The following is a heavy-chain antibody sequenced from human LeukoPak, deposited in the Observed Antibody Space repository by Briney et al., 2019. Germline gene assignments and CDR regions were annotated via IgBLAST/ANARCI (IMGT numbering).Heavy chain of an antibody. Sequence: SETLSLTCTVSGGSISSYYWSWIRQPAGKGLEWIGRLYPSGSTTYNPSLESRVTISVDKSKNQVSLRLTSVTAADTAVYYCARAPKYYYMDVWGKGTTVTVSS. J-gene: IGHJ6*03. CDR3: ARAPKYYYMDV. CDR1: GGSISSYY. CDR2: LYPSGST. V-gene: IGHV4-4*07.